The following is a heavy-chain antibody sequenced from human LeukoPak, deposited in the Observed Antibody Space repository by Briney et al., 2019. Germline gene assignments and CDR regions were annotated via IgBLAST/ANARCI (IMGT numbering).Heavy chain of an antibody. V-gene: IGHV4-39*01. CDR2: IYYSGST. CDR1: GGSISSGGYY. CDR3: ARILNYYDSSGYYYHVQYYFDY. J-gene: IGHJ4*02. Sequence: SETLSLTCTVSGGSISSGGYYWAWIRQPPGKGLEWIASIYYSGSTYYNPSLKSRVTISVDTSRNQFSLKLSSVTAADTAVYYCARILNYYDSSGYYYHVQYYFDYWGQGTLVTVSS. D-gene: IGHD3-22*01.